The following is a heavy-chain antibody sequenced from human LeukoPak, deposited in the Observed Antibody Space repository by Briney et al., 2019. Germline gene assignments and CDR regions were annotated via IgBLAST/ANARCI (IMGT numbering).Heavy chain of an antibody. V-gene: IGHV3-21*01. D-gene: IGHD2-2*01. CDR1: GFTFSSYS. CDR3: ARDEDRRAPAEDHYYMDV. Sequence: PGGSLRLSCAASGFTFSSYSMNWVRQSPGKGLEWVSSISSSSSYIYYADSVKGRFTISRDNAKNSLYLQMNSLRAEDTAVYYCARDEDRRAPAEDHYYMDVWGKGTTVTVSS. J-gene: IGHJ6*03. CDR2: ISSSSSYI.